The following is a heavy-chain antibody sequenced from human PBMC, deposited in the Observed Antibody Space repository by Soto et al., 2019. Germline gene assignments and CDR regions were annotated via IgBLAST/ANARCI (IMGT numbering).Heavy chain of an antibody. Sequence: GSLRLSCAASGFTFSGSAMHWVRQASGKGLEWVGRIRSKANSYATAYAASVKGRFTISRDDSKNTAYLQMNSLKTEDTAVYYCAKVASPRAVGRQLLGSFSPPKENYYYYGMDVWGQGTTVTVSS. CDR1: GFTFSGSA. CDR2: IRSKANSYAT. V-gene: IGHV3-73*01. D-gene: IGHD2-2*01. J-gene: IGHJ6*02. CDR3: AKVASPRAVGRQLLGSFSPPKENYYYYGMDV.